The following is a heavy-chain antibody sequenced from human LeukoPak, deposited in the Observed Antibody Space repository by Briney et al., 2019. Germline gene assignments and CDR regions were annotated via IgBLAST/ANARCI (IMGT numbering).Heavy chain of an antibody. CDR1: GGSFSGYY. CDR3: ARAGDYYDSSGYSLDY. D-gene: IGHD3-22*01. CDR2: INHSGST. Sequence: PSETLSLTCAVYGGSFSGYYWSWIRQPPGKGLEWIGEINHSGSTNYNPSLKSRVTISVDTSKNQFSLKLSSVTAADTAVYYCARAGDYYDSSGYSLDYWGQGTLVTVSS. V-gene: IGHV4-34*01. J-gene: IGHJ4*02.